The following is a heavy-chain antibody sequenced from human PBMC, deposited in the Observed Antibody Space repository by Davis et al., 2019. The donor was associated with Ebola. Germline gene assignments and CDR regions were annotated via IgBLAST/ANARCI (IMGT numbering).Heavy chain of an antibody. V-gene: IGHV3-23*01. D-gene: IGHD3-3*01. CDR3: ARSGLSFGVVKYHYGMDV. J-gene: IGHJ6*04. CDR2: ISGSGGST. Sequence: PGGSLRLSCVASGFTFSNYAMSWVRHTPGKGLEWVSTISGSGGSTYSADSVKGRVTISRDNSKKTMYLQMNSLRAEDTAVYYCARSGLSFGVVKYHYGMDVWGKGTTVTVSS. CDR1: GFTFSNYA.